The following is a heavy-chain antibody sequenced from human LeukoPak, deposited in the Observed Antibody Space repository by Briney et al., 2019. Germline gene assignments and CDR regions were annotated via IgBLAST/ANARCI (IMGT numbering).Heavy chain of an antibody. CDR1: GFTFSTYA. CDR2: ISGSGVT. J-gene: IGHJ4*02. V-gene: IGHV3-23*01. D-gene: IGHD7-27*01. Sequence: GGSLRLSCAASGFTFSTYAMTWVRQAPGKGLEWVSGISGSGVTDYADSVKGRFTISRDNSKNTLYLQMNSLRAEDTAVYYCAKDLNWGGRWGQGTLVTVSS. CDR3: AKDLNWGGR.